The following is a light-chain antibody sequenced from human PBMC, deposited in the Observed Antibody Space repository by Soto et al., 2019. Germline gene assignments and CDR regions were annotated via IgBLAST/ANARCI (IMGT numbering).Light chain of an antibody. CDR3: ASHTSSNTRV. CDR1: SSDVGAYDY. CDR2: EVH. Sequence: QSALTQPASVSGSPGQSIAISCIGTSSDVGAYDYVSWYQQHPDRAPKLMVYEVHNRPSGVSNRFSCSKSVNTATLTISGLQPEDEADYYCASHTSSNTRVFGTGTKVTVL. V-gene: IGLV2-14*03. J-gene: IGLJ1*01.